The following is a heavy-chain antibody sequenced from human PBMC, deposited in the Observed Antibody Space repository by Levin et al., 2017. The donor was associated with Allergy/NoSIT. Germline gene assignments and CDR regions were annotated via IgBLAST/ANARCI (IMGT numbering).Heavy chain of an antibody. V-gene: IGHV1-3*01. Sequence: ASVKVSCKASGYTFTSYTMHWVRQAPGQRLEWMGWINAGNGNTKYSQKFQGRVTITRDTSASTAYMEVSSLRSEDTAVYYCARTSGYDQMDYWGQGTLVTVSS. CDR3: ARTSGYDQMDY. J-gene: IGHJ4*02. CDR2: INAGNGNT. D-gene: IGHD5-12*01. CDR1: GYTFTSYT.